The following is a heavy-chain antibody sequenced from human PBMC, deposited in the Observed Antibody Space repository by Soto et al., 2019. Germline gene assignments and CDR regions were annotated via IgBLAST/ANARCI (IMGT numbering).Heavy chain of an antibody. D-gene: IGHD3-16*01. Sequence: LRLSCAASGFTFSDYAMNWVRQAPGKGLEWVSAISGSGFGTYYADSVKGRFTISRDNPKNTLYMQVNSRRAEDTALYYCAKVRQPTTVGYYSGRAVWGQGTTVPVSS. CDR1: GFTFSDYA. CDR3: AKVRQPTTVGYYSGRAV. CDR2: ISGSGFGT. J-gene: IGHJ6*02. V-gene: IGHV3-23*01.